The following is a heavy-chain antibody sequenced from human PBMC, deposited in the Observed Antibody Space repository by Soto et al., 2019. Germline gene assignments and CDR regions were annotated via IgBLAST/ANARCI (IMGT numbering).Heavy chain of an antibody. V-gene: IGHV3-9*01. CDR3: ASAGGIAVAGIK. J-gene: IGHJ4*02. CDR2: ISWNSGSI. CDR1: GFTFDDYA. Sequence: EVQLVESGGGLVQPGRSLRLSCAASGFTFDDYAMHWVRQAPGKGLEWVSGISWNSGSIGYADSVKGRFTISRDNAKNSLYLQMNSLRAEDTAVYYCASAGGIAVAGIKWGQGTLVTVSS. D-gene: IGHD6-19*01.